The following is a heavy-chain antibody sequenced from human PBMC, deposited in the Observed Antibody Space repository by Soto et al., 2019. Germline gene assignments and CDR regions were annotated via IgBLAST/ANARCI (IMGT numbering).Heavy chain of an antibody. CDR3: AAGEASSRNLAPYYLDF. CDR2: IHYSGTT. Sequence: PSETLSLTCTVSGGSMGNYFWTWIRQPPGKGLEWIGYIHYSGTTSFFPSYNPSLRSRVTIPEDTSKNQFSLKLLSVTTADTAVYFCAAGEASSRNLAPYYLDFWGQGTLVTVSS. CDR1: GGSMGNYF. D-gene: IGHD6-13*01. V-gene: IGHV4-59*01. J-gene: IGHJ4*02.